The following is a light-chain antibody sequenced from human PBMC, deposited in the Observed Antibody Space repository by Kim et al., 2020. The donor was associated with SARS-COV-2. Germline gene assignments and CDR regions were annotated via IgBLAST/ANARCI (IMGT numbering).Light chain of an antibody. Sequence: EVVMTQSPATLSVSPGERATLSCRASQSVGSALAWYQHRPGLAPRLLFYGVTTRATGIPDRFSASGFGTEFTLSISSLQSEDFAVYYCQQCNSWPLTFGGGTKVDIK. J-gene: IGKJ4*01. CDR1: QSVGSA. CDR2: GVT. V-gene: IGKV3D-15*01. CDR3: QQCNSWPLT.